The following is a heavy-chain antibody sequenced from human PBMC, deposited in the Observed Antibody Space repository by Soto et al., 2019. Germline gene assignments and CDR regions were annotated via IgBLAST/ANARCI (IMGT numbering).Heavy chain of an antibody. CDR2: ISAYNGNT. CDR3: ARDRSCSSTSCYAYYYYYGMDV. CDR1: GYTFTSYG. D-gene: IGHD2-2*01. J-gene: IGHJ6*02. V-gene: IGHV1-18*01. Sequence: GASVKVSCKASGYTFTSYGISWVRQAPGQGLEWTGWISAYNGNTNYAQKLQGRVTMTTDTSTSTAYMELRSLRSDDTDVYYCARDRSCSSTSCYAYYYYYGMDVWGQGTTVTVSS.